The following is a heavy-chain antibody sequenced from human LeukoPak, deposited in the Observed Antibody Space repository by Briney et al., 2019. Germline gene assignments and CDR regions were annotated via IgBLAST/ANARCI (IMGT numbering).Heavy chain of an antibody. CDR3: ARQVGSTRYYFDS. Sequence: GGSLRLSCAASGFTFSGHGMHWVRQAPGKGLEWVAGIKFDGNDKYYGDSVEGRFSISRDNSKNTLFLQMNSLRAEDTAVYYCARQVGSTRYYFDSWGQGTLVTVSS. CDR2: IKFDGNDK. D-gene: IGHD1-26*01. J-gene: IGHJ4*02. V-gene: IGHV3-33*01. CDR1: GFTFSGHG.